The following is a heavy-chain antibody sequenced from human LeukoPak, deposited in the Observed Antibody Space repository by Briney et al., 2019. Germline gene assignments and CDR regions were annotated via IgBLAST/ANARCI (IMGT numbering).Heavy chain of an antibody. CDR3: ARAGYWSSTSCWWFDP. CDR1: GGSISSYY. V-gene: IGHV4-4*09. J-gene: IGHJ5*02. CDR2: IYTSGST. D-gene: IGHD2-2*01. Sequence: SETLSLTCTVSGGSISSYYWSWIRQPPGKGLEWIGYIYTSGSTNYNPSLKSRVTISVDTSKNQFSLKLSSVTAADTAVYYCARAGYWSSTSCWWFDPWGQGTLVTVSS.